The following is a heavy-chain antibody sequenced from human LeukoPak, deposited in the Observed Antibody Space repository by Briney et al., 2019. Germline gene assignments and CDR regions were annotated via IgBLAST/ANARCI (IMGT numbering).Heavy chain of an antibody. D-gene: IGHD2-2*01. Sequence: GASVTVSCKASGYTFTSYGISWVRQAPGQGLEWMGWISAYNGNTNYAQKLRGRVTMTTDTSTSTAYMELRSLRSDDTAVYYCARRTPVEYFQHWGQGTLVTVSS. V-gene: IGHV1-18*01. J-gene: IGHJ1*01. CDR3: ARRTPVEYFQH. CDR2: ISAYNGNT. CDR1: GYTFTSYG.